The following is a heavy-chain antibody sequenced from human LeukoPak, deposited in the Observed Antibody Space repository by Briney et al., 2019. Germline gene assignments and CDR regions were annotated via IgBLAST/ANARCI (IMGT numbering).Heavy chain of an antibody. D-gene: IGHD6-6*01. CDR2: ISYDGSNK. CDR1: GFTFSSYA. Sequence: PGGSLRLSCAASGFTFSSYAMHWVRQAPGKGLEWVAVISYDGSNKYYADSVKGRFTIPRDNSKNTLYLQMNSLRAEDTAVYYCARDSSSIVFGWFDPWGQGTLVTVSS. V-gene: IGHV3-30-3*01. J-gene: IGHJ5*02. CDR3: ARDSSSIVFGWFDP.